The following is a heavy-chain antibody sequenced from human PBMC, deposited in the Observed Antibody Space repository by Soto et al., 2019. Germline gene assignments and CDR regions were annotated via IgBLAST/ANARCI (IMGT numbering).Heavy chain of an antibody. CDR3: ASPGPRDGKGAGMDV. CDR2: IYYRGST. CDR1: GGSISSSSYY. J-gene: IGHJ6*02. Sequence: SETLSLTCTVSGGSISSSSYYWGWVRQPPGKGLEWIGSIYYRGSTYYNPSPKTRVTISVDTSKNQFSLKLSSVTAADTAVYYCASPGPRDGKGAGMDVWGQGTTVTVSS. V-gene: IGHV4-39*01. D-gene: IGHD3-16*01.